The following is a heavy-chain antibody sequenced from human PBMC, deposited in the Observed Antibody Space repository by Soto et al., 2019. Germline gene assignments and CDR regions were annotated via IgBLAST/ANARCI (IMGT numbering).Heavy chain of an antibody. J-gene: IGHJ6*02. D-gene: IGHD6-13*01. CDR2: ISGSGGST. CDR1: GYSISSGYY. CDR3: AKAVAAADLYLSYYGMDV. V-gene: IGHV3-23*01. Sequence: PSETLSLTCAVSGYSISSGYYWGWIRQPPGKGLEWVSAISGSGGSTYYADSVKGRFTISRDNSKNTLYLQMNSLRAEDTAVYYCAKAVAAADLYLSYYGMDVWGQGTTVTAP.